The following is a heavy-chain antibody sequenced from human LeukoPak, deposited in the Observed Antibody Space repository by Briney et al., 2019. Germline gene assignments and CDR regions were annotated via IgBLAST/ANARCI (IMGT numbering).Heavy chain of an antibody. V-gene: IGHV3-30*02. J-gene: IGHJ4*02. CDR2: IRYDGSNK. CDR1: GFTFSSYG. CDR3: ARDPIHPATTVVTSAGY. D-gene: IGHD4-23*01. Sequence: PGGSLRLSCAASGFTFSSYGMHWVRQAPGKGLEWVAFIRYDGSNKYYADSVKGRFTISRDNSKNTLYLQMNSLRAEDTAAYYCARDPIHPATTVVTSAGYLGQGTLVTVSS.